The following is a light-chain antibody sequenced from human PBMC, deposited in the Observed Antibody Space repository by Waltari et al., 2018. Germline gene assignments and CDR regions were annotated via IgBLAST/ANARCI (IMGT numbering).Light chain of an antibody. Sequence: EILMTQSPATLSVSPGERAPLSCRASQSVTNNVAWYQQKPGQAPRPLISGGSTRAAGLPARFSGSGSGTEFTLTVSSLQSEDFAVYYCQQYHIWPYTFGQGTKLEIK. CDR2: GGS. V-gene: IGKV3-15*01. CDR1: QSVTNN. J-gene: IGKJ2*01. CDR3: QQYHIWPYT.